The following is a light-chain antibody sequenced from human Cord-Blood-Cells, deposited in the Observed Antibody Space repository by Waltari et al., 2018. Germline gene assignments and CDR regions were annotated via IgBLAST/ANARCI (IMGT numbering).Light chain of an antibody. CDR2: DAS. V-gene: IGKV3-11*01. J-gene: IGKJ4*01. CDR1: QSVSSY. CDR3: QQRSNWPLT. Sequence: ELVVTPSPATLSLSPGERATLPCRASQSVSSYLAWYQQKPGQAPRLLIYDASNRATGIPARFSGSGSGTDFTLTISSLEPEDFAVYYCQQRSNWPLTFGGGTKVEIK.